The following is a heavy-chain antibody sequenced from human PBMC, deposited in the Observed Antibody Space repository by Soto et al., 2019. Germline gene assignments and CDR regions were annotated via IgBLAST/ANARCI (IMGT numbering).Heavy chain of an antibody. CDR2: IYYRSKWYN. D-gene: IGHD6-19*01. J-gene: IGHJ2*01. Sequence: SQSLSLSCATSGDRSSSNCVPSNWIRQSPSRGLEWLGRIYYRSKWYNDYAVSVKSRININPDTSKNQFSLQLNSVTPEDTAVYYCARGGDSSGWDWYFDLWGRGTLVTVSS. CDR3: ARGGDSSGWDWYFDL. CDR1: GDRSSSNCVP. V-gene: IGHV6-1*01.